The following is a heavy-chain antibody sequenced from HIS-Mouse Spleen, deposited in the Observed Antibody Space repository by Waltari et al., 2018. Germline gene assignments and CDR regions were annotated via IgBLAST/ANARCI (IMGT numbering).Heavy chain of an antibody. D-gene: IGHD6-13*01. CDR2: IYYSGST. J-gene: IGHJ2*01. CDR1: GGSISSSSYY. Sequence: QLQLQESGPGLVKPSETLSLTCPVLGGSISSSSYYWGWIRHPPGKGLEWIGSIYYSGSTYYNPSLKSRVTISVDTSKNQFSLKLSSVTAADTAVYYCAREIPYSSSWYDWYFDLWGRGTLVTVSS. V-gene: IGHV4-39*07. CDR3: AREIPYSSSWYDWYFDL.